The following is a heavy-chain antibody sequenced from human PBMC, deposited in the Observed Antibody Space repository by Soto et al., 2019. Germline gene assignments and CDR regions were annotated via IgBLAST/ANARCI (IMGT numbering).Heavy chain of an antibody. D-gene: IGHD5-12*01. J-gene: IGHJ5*02. CDR3: ARVRLADNSGYGEFDP. CDR1: GGSISSGGYW. CDR2: INHSGST. V-gene: IGHV4-31*03. Sequence: QVQLQESGPGLVTPSQTLSLTCSVSGGSISSGGYWWGWIRQHPGKGLEWIGYINHSGSTYYNPSLKSRVTISVDTSKNQFSLQLSSVSAADTAVYYCARVRLADNSGYGEFDPWGQGSLVTVSS.